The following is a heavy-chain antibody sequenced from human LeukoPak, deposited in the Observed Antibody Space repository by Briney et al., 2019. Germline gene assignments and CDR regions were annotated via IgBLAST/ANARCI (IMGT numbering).Heavy chain of an antibody. CDR3: ARDEIVVVITFSAFDI. D-gene: IGHD3-22*01. V-gene: IGHV3-74*01. CDR2: IKNDGSST. J-gene: IGHJ3*02. Sequence: GGSLRLSCAASGFTFSNYWMHWVRQAPGKGLVWVSRIKNDGSSTSYADSVKGRFTISRDNSKNTLYLQMNSLRAEDTAVYYCARDEIVVVITFSAFDIWGQGTMVTVSS. CDR1: GFTFSNYW.